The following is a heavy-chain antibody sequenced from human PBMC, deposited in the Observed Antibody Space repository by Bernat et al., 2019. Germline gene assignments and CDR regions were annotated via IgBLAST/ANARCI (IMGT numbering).Heavy chain of an antibody. CDR2: ISYDGSNK. J-gene: IGHJ4*02. Sequence: QVQLVESGGGVVQPGRSLRLSCAASGFTFSSYGMHWVRQAPGKGLEWVAVISYDGSNKYYADSVKGRFTISRDNSKNTLYLQMNSLRAEDTAVYYCARKGMITFGAPPPEFDYWGQGTLVTVSS. CDR3: ARKGMITFGAPPPEFDY. V-gene: IGHV3-30*19. D-gene: IGHD3-16*01. CDR1: GFTFSSYG.